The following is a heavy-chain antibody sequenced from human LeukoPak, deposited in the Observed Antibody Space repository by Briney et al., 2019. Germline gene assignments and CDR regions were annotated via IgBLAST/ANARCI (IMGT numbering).Heavy chain of an antibody. J-gene: IGHJ4*02. D-gene: IGHD6-13*01. CDR3: ARGSSWFWQYYFDY. V-gene: IGHV3-21*01. CDR1: QFTFSSYN. Sequence: RAGGSLRLSCAASQFTFSSYNMNWVRQAPGKGLEWVSSISATGRYIYYADSVKGRFTVSRDNAKNSLSLQMSGLRAEDTAVYYCARGSSWFWQYYFDYWGQGTLVTVSS. CDR2: ISATGRYI.